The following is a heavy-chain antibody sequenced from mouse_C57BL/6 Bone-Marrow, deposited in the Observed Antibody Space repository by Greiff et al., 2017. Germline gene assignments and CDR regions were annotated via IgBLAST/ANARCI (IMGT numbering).Heavy chain of an antibody. Sequence: QVQLKESGAELARPGASVKLSCKASGYTFTSYGISWVKQRTGQGLEWIGEIYPRSGNTYYNEKFKGKATLTADKSSSTAYMELRSITSEDSAVDFCARESIYYDYDGGGYWGQGTTLTVSS. J-gene: IGHJ2*01. CDR2: IYPRSGNT. D-gene: IGHD2-4*01. V-gene: IGHV1-81*01. CDR3: ARESIYYDYDGGGY. CDR1: GYTFTSYG.